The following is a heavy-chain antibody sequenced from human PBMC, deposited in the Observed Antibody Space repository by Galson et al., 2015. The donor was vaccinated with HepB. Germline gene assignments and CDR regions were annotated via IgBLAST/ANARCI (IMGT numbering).Heavy chain of an antibody. J-gene: IGHJ4*02. CDR2: IYYSGTT. D-gene: IGHD5-18*01. V-gene: IGHV4-31*03. Sequence: TLSLTCTVSGGSISSGYYYWSWIRQHPGKGLEWIGYIYYSGTTYYNPSLKSRVSISLDTSKNQFSLELSSVTAADTAVYYCARDLSSYALAIWGQGTLVTVSS. CDR1: GGSISSGYYY. CDR3: ARDLSSYALAI.